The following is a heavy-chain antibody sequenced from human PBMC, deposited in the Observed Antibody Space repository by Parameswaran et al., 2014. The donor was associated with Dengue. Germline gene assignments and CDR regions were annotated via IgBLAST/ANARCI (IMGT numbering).Heavy chain of an antibody. Sequence: VRQAPGKGLEWIGYIYYSGSTNYNPSLKSRVTISVDTSKNQFSLKLSSVTAADTAVYYCVSCSGGSIYYFDYWGQGTLVTVSS. D-gene: IGHD2-15*01. CDR3: VSCSGGSIYYFDY. V-gene: IGHV4-59*01. CDR2: IYYSGST. J-gene: IGHJ4*02.